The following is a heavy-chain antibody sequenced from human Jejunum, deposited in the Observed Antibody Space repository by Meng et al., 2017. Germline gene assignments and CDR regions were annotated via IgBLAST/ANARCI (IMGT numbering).Heavy chain of an antibody. D-gene: IGHD2-15*01. CDR3: ARCPSGNGYSGRVEAGLDY. V-gene: IGHV3-33*01. CDR2: IWYDGSKK. J-gene: IGHJ4*02. Sequence: GESMKISCEVSGFTFSGYGMHWGRQAPGKGLEWVAIIWYDGSKKYYADSVKGRFTISRDDSKNMVYLQMNSLRDEDTAVYYCARCPSGNGYSGRVEAGLDYWGQGTLVTVSS. CDR1: GFTFSGYG.